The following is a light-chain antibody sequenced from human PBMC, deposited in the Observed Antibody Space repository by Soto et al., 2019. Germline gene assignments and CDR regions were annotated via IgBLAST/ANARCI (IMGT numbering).Light chain of an antibody. J-gene: IGLJ1*01. CDR3: VSFTSSTTYV. V-gene: IGLV2-14*02. CDR1: SSDVGNYNL. Sequence: QSALTQPASVSGSPGQSITISCTGTSSDVGNYNLVSWYQQYPGKAPKLMIYDVATRPSGVSNRFSGSKSGSTASLIISRLQTEDEADYYCVSFTSSTTYVFGSGTKLTVL. CDR2: DVA.